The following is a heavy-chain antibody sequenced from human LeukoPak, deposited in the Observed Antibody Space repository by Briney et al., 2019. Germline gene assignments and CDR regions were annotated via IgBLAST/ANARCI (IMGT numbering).Heavy chain of an antibody. CDR3: ARGRTVVTYWYFDL. V-gene: IGHV4-34*01. D-gene: IGHD4-23*01. J-gene: IGHJ2*01. Sequence: PSETLSLTCAVYGGSFSGYYRSWIRRPPGKGLEWIGEINHSGSTNHNPSLKSRVTISVDTSKNQFSLKLSSVTAADTAVYYCARGRTVVTYWYFDLWGRGTLVTVSS. CDR2: INHSGST. CDR1: GGSFSGYY.